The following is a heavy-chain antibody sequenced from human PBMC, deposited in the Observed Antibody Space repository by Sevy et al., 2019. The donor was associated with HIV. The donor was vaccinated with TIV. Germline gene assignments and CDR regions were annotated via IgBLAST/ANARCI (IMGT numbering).Heavy chain of an antibody. Sequence: GGSLRLSCAASGFTFSSYSMNWVRQAPGKGPEWVSSISAGGGSTYYADSVKGRFTISRDNSKNTLDLQMNRLRAEDTAVYYCAKEQLGGFYWGQGTLVTVSS. V-gene: IGHV3-23*01. J-gene: IGHJ4*02. CDR1: GFTFSSYS. CDR3: AKEQLGGFY. CDR2: ISAGGGST. D-gene: IGHD3-16*01.